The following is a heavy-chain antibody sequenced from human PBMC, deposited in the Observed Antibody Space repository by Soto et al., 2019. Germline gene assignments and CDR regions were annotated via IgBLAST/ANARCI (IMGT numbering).Heavy chain of an antibody. CDR2: INPNSGGA. J-gene: IGHJ4*02. V-gene: IGHV1-2*02. D-gene: IGHD6-13*01. CDR1: GYIFTAYS. Sequence: ASVKVSCKASGYIFTAYSMHWVRQAPGQGLEWMGWINPNSGGAIYAQKFQGRVTMTMDTSITTAFMELSSLTSDDTAVYYCAREASAVIAVDYWGQGTLVTVSS. CDR3: AREASAVIAVDY.